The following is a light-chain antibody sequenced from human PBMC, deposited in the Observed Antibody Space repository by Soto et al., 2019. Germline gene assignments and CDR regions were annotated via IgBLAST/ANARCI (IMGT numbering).Light chain of an antibody. CDR3: SSYVGNNNLV. CDR1: FNDVGGYHY. V-gene: IGLV2-8*01. CDR2: EVY. Sequence: QSALTQPPSASGSPGQSVTISCTGTFNDVGGYHYVSWYQQHPGKAPKVIMYEVYKRPSGVPDRFSGSKTGKTASLTVSGLQADDEADYYCSSYVGNNNLVFGGGTELTVL. J-gene: IGLJ3*02.